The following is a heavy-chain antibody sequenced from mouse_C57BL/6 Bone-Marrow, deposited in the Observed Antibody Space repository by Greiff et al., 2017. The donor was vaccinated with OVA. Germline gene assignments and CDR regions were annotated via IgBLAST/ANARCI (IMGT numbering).Heavy chain of an antibody. CDR2: IDPSDSYT. J-gene: IGHJ3*01. V-gene: IGHV1-50*01. CDR1: GYTFTSYW. Sequence: VQLQQPGAELVKPGASVKLSCKASGYTFTSYWMQWVKQRPGQGLEWIGEIDPSDSYTNYNQKFKGKATLTVDTSSSTAYMQLSSLTSEDSAVYDCARDGHYGGFAYWGQGTLVTVSA. CDR3: ARDGHYGGFAY. D-gene: IGHD1-1*01.